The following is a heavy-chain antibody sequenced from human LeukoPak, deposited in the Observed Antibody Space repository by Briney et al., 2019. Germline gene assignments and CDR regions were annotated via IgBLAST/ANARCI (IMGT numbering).Heavy chain of an antibody. V-gene: IGHV3-48*04. CDR3: ARDLYFYYMDV. CDR1: GFTFNSAW. J-gene: IGHJ6*03. CDR2: ISSSSSTI. Sequence: PGGSLRLSCAASGFTFNSAWMSWVRQAPGKGLEWVSYISSSSSTIYYADSVKGRFTISRDNAKNSLYLQMNSLRAEDTAVYYCARDLYFYYMDVWGKGTTVTVSS.